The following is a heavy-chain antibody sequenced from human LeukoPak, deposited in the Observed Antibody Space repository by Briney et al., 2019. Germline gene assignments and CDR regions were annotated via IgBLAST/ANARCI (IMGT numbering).Heavy chain of an antibody. CDR1: GYTFTGYH. CDR2: VNPNNGDT. J-gene: IGHJ4*02. Sequence: ASVKVSCKASGYTFTGYHMHWVRQAPGQGLEWVGWVNPNNGDTNYAQKFQGRVTMSRDTSISTDYMELNSLRSDDTAVYYCARRETNTQWGFDYWGQGTLVTVSS. V-gene: IGHV1-2*02. D-gene: IGHD1-26*01. CDR3: ARRETNTQWGFDY.